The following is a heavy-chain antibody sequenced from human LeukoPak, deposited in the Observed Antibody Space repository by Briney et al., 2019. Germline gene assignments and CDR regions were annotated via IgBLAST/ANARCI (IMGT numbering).Heavy chain of an antibody. CDR2: IYPGDSDT. J-gene: IGHJ4*02. CDR1: GYIFPNYW. V-gene: IGHV5-51*01. CDR3: AAIIAAAGTADY. Sequence: GESLKISCKGSGYIFPNYWLGWVRQMPGKGLEWMGIIYPGDSDTRYSPSFQGQVTISADKSISTAYLQWSSLKASDTAMYYCAAIIAAAGTADYWGQGTLVTVSS. D-gene: IGHD6-13*01.